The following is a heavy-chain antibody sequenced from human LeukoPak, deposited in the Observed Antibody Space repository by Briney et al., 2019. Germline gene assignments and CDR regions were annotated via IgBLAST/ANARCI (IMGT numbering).Heavy chain of an antibody. J-gene: IGHJ6*02. CDR2: LYSSGSA. D-gene: IGHD4/OR15-4a*01. Sequence: PSETLSLTCSVSGDSISSNYWSWIRQPAGKGLEWIGRLYSSGSADYNPSLKSRVTMSADTPKSQFSLRLTSVTAADTAVYYCAGARPYGASDYYAMDIWGQGTTVTVSS. V-gene: IGHV4-4*07. CDR1: GDSISSNY. CDR3: AGARPYGASDYYAMDI.